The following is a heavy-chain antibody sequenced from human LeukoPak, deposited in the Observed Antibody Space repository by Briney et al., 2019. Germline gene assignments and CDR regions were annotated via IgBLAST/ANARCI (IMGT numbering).Heavy chain of an antibody. D-gene: IGHD2-2*01. CDR1: GYSISSGYQ. CDR3: ARDPRWLTPDCTSTSCYENYFDP. Sequence: SETLSLTCGVSGYSISSGYQWAWIRQSPGKGLEWIGSIYHSGSARYNPSLKSRVTISVETSKNQFSLNMYSVTAADTAVYYCARDPRWLTPDCTSTSCYENYFDPWGQGTLVTVSS. CDR2: IYHSGSA. V-gene: IGHV4-38-2*02. J-gene: IGHJ5*02.